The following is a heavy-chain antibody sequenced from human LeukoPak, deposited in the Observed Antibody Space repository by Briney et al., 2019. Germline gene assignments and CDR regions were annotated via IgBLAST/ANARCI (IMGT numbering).Heavy chain of an antibody. J-gene: IGHJ4*02. D-gene: IGHD3-9*01. CDR2: IKSKTDGGTT. Sequence: GGSLRLSCAASGFTFSNAWMSWVRQAPGKGLEWVGRIKSKTDGGTTDYAAPVKGRFTISRDDSKNTLHLQMNSLKTEDTAVYYCTTDRERYFDWSSPYYFDYWGQGTLVTVSS. V-gene: IGHV3-15*01. CDR3: TTDRERYFDWSSPYYFDY. CDR1: GFTFSNAW.